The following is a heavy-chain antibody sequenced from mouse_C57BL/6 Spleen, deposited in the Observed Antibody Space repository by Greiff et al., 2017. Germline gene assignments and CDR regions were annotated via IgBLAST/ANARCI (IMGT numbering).Heavy chain of an antibody. Sequence: EVQRVESGGGLVKPGGSLKLSCAASGFTFSDYGMHWVRQAPEKGLEWVAYISSGSSTIYYADTVKGRFTISRDNAKNTLFLQMTSLRSEDTAMYYCARRYGSSRAWFAYWGQGTLVTVSA. D-gene: IGHD1-1*01. CDR3: ARRYGSSRAWFAY. V-gene: IGHV5-17*01. J-gene: IGHJ3*01. CDR1: GFTFSDYG. CDR2: ISSGSSTI.